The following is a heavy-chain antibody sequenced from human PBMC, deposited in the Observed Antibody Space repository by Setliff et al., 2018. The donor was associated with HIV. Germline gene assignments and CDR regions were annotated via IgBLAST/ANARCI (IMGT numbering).Heavy chain of an antibody. J-gene: IGHJ4*02. D-gene: IGHD6-19*01. CDR1: GYSISRGYY. CDR2: IFHTGSF. CDR3: ARDEGWLLDY. V-gene: IGHV4-38-2*02. Sequence: PSETLSLTCTVAGYSISRGYYWGWIRQSPGKTLEWIGSIFHTGSFSYNPSLRSRVAMSVDTSKNQFSLNLNSVTAADTALYYCARDEGWLLDYWGQGTLVTVSS.